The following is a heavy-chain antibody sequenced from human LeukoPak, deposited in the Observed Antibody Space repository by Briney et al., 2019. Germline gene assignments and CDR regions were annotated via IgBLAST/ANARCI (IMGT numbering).Heavy chain of an antibody. CDR1: GFTVSSNY. CDR2: IYSGGST. D-gene: IGHD5-18*01. CDR3: ARDAAMVNDYYYYYMDV. J-gene: IGHJ6*03. Sequence: GGSLRLSCAASGFTVSSNYMSWVRQAPGKGLEWVSVIYSGGSTYYADSVKGRFTISRDNSKNTLYLQMNSLRAEDTAVYYCARDAAMVNDYYYYYMDVWGKGTTVTASS. V-gene: IGHV3-66*02.